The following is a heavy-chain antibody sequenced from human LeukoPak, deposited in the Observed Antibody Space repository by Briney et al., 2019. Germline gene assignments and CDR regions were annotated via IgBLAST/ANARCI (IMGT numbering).Heavy chain of an antibody. Sequence: PGGSLRLSCAASGFTFSTYTMDWVRQAPGKGLEWISSISSSGSYIIYADSVKGRFTISRDNAKDSLYLQMDSLRAEDTAVYFCARDGSVNYYDYFDFWGQGTLVTVSS. J-gene: IGHJ4*02. CDR3: ARDGSVNYYDYFDF. CDR1: GFTFSTYT. V-gene: IGHV3-21*01. D-gene: IGHD1-26*01. CDR2: ISSSGSYI.